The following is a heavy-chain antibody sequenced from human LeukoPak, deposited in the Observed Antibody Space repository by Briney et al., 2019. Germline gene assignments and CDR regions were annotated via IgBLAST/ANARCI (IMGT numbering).Heavy chain of an antibody. CDR3: ARHGIAARPGPDNWFDP. D-gene: IGHD6-6*01. CDR2: IYHSGST. CDR1: GYSISSGYY. V-gene: IGHV4-38-2*02. J-gene: IGHJ5*02. Sequence: SETLSLTCTVSGYSISSGYYWGWIRQPPGKGLEWIGSIYHSGSTYYNPSLKSRVTISVDTSKNQFSLKLSSVTAADTAVYYCARHGIAARPGPDNWFDPWGQGTLVTVSS.